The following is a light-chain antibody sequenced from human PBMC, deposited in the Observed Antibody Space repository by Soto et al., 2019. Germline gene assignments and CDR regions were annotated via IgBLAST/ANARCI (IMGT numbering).Light chain of an antibody. V-gene: IGKV1-5*03. CDR3: QQANSFPLT. Sequence: DIQRSKCPSTLTGSVGDRVTITCRASQTISSWLAWYQQKPGKAPKLLIYKASTLKSGVPSRFSGSGSGTEFTLTISSLQPDDFATYYCQQANSFPLTFGGGTKVDTK. J-gene: IGKJ4*01. CDR2: KAS. CDR1: QTISSW.